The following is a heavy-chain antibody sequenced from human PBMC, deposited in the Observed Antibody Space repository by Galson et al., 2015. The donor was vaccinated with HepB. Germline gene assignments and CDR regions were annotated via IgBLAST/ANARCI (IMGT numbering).Heavy chain of an antibody. CDR3: ARAPTGGWYFDL. CDR2: TYYRSKWNN. V-gene: IGHV6-1*01. D-gene: IGHD7-27*01. J-gene: IGHJ2*01. Sequence: WIRQSPSRGLEWLGRTYYRSKWNNDYAVSVKSRITITPDTSKNHFSLQLNSVTPEDTAVYFCARAPTGGWYFDLWGRGTLVTVSS.